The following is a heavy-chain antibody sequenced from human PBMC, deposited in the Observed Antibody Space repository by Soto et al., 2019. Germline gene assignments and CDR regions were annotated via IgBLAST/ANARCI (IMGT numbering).Heavy chain of an antibody. J-gene: IGHJ4*02. CDR3: ARIRLDYYDSSGYYFDY. V-gene: IGHV3-74*01. CDR1: GFTFSSYW. D-gene: IGHD3-22*01. CDR2: INSDGSST. Sequence: GGSLRLSCAASGFTFSSYWMHWVRQAPGKGLVWVSRINSDGSSTSYADSVKGRFTISRDNAKNTLYLQMNSLRAEDTATYYCARIRLDYYDSSGYYFDYWGQGTLVTVSS.